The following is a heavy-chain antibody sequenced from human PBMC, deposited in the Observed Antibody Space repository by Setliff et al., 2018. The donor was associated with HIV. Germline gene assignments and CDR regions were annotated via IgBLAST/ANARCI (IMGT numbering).Heavy chain of an antibody. D-gene: IGHD3-10*01. Sequence: GASVKVSCKASGYTFTTSYMHWVRQAPRQGLEWMGIINLSAGSTNYAQKFQGRVTMTRDTSTNTVYMELSSLRFEDTAVYYCAGTYGSGSYFEDYWGQGTLVTVSS. CDR3: AGTYGSGSYFEDY. J-gene: IGHJ4*02. V-gene: IGHV1-46*01. CDR2: INLSAGST. CDR1: GYTFTTSY.